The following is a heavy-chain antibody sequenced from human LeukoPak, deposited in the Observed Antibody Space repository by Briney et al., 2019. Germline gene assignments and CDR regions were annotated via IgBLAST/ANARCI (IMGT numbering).Heavy chain of an antibody. V-gene: IGHV3-33*01. Sequence: GGSLRLSCAASGFTFSTYGMHWVRQAPGKGLEWVAVIWPNGSNKYRADSVKGRFTISRDNSKSTLFLQMSSLAAEDTAVYYCVGELLTAAGTIGAFDIWGRGTMVTVSS. CDR3: VGELLTAAGTIGAFDI. CDR2: IWPNGSNK. J-gene: IGHJ3*02. D-gene: IGHD6-13*01. CDR1: GFTFSTYG.